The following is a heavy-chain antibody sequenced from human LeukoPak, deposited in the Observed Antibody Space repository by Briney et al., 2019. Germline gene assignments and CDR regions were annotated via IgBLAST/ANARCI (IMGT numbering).Heavy chain of an antibody. CDR2: ISAYNGNT. V-gene: IGHV1-18*01. Sequence: GASVKVSCKASGYTFTSYGISWVRQAPGQGLEWMGWISAYNGNTNYAQKLQGRVTMTTDTSTSTAYMELRSLRSDDTAVYYCARAARYSGCATPFDYWGQGTLVTVSS. J-gene: IGHJ4*02. CDR3: ARAARYSGCATPFDY. D-gene: IGHD5-12*01. CDR1: GYTFTSYG.